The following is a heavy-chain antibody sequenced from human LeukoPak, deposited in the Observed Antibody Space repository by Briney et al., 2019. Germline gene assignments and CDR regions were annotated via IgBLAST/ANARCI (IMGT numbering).Heavy chain of an antibody. CDR3: ARDNSVGDVAWWFDP. CDR2: INPSGSST. V-gene: IGHV1-46*01. D-gene: IGHD1-26*01. Sequence: ASVKVSCKASGYSFTSHYMHWVRQAPGQGLEWLGLINPSGSSTLYAQKFQGRITMTRDMSTTTDYMELSSLTYDDTAVYYCARDNSVGDVAWWFDPWGQGTLVTASS. J-gene: IGHJ5*02. CDR1: GYSFTSHY.